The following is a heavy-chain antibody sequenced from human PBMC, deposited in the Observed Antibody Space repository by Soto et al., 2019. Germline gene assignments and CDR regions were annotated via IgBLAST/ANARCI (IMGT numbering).Heavy chain of an antibody. CDR1: GFTFSSYG. Sequence: QVQLVESGGGVVQPGRSLRLSCAASGFTFSSYGMHWVRQAPVKGLEWVAGISYDGSNKYYADSVKGRFTISRDNSKNALYLQMNSLRAEDTAVYYCSKGTDFWSGLDFAYWGQGTLVTVSS. CDR2: ISYDGSNK. J-gene: IGHJ4*02. D-gene: IGHD3-3*01. V-gene: IGHV3-30*18. CDR3: SKGTDFWSGLDFAY.